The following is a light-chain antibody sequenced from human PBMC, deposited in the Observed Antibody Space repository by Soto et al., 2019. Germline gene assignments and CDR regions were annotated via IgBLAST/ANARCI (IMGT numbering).Light chain of an antibody. CDR3: QQYGSSPLL. V-gene: IGKV3-20*01. CDR2: GAS. CDR1: QSVSSSY. Sequence: EIVLTQSPGTLSLSPGERATLSCRASQSVSSSYLAWYQQKPGQAPRLLIYGASTRATGIPDRFSGSGSGTDFTLTISRLEPEDFAVYYCQQYGSSPLLFGGRTKVEIK. J-gene: IGKJ4*01.